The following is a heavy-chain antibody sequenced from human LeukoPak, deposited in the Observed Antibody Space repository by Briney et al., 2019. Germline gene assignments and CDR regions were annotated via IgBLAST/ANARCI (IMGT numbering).Heavy chain of an antibody. Sequence: GGSLRLSCAASGFTVSSNYMSWVRQAPGKGLEWVSVIYSGGSTYYADSVKGRFTISRDNAKNSLYLQMNSLRAEDTAVYYCARWGIAVADDDAFDIWGQGTMVTVSS. CDR1: GFTVSSNY. CDR3: ARWGIAVADDDAFDI. CDR2: IYSGGST. V-gene: IGHV3-66*01. D-gene: IGHD6-19*01. J-gene: IGHJ3*02.